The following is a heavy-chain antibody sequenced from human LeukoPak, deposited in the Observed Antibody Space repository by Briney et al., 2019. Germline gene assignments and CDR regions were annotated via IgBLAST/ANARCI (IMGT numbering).Heavy chain of an antibody. D-gene: IGHD3-22*01. J-gene: IGHJ4*02. Sequence: GVSLRLSCSASGFTCDDYAMDWVRQAPGKGLECFALISWGGDSHYYSESVKGRFTISRDNNKTSLYLHMNSLRPEATALYSCATAPYDTIGIFDYWGPGTLVTVSS. V-gene: IGHV3-43D*03. CDR3: ATAPYDTIGIFDY. CDR2: ISWGGDSH. CDR1: GFTCDDYA.